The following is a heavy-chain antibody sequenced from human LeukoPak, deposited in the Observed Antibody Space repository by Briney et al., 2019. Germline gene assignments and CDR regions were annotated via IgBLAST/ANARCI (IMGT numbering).Heavy chain of an antibody. CDR3: ARDSGRSYYYGSGSYYAFDP. Sequence: ASVEVSCKASGGTFSSYAISWVRQAPGQGLEWMGGIIPIFGTANYAQKFQGRVTITADESTSTAYMELSSLRSEDTAVYYCARDSGRSYYYGSGSYYAFDPWGQGTLVTVSS. D-gene: IGHD3-10*01. J-gene: IGHJ5*02. CDR2: IIPIFGTA. V-gene: IGHV1-69*13. CDR1: GGTFSSYA.